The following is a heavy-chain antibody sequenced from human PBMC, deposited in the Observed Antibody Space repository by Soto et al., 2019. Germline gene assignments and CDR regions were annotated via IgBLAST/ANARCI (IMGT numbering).Heavy chain of an antibody. CDR3: AKVRRYCSSTSCYTSYFDY. D-gene: IGHD2-2*02. J-gene: IGHJ4*02. CDR1: GFTFSSYA. Sequence: EVQLLESGGGLVQPGGSLRLSCAASGFTFSSYAMSWVRQAPGKGLEWVSAISGSGGSTYYADSVKGRFTISRDNSKNTLYLQMNSLRAEDTAVYYCAKVRRYCSSTSCYTSYFDYWGQGTLVTVSS. CDR2: ISGSGGST. V-gene: IGHV3-23*01.